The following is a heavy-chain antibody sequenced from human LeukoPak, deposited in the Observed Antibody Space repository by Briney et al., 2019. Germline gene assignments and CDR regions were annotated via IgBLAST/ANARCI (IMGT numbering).Heavy chain of an antibody. CDR3: ARLWGVQGGYYGMDV. J-gene: IGHJ6*02. Sequence: PSETLSLTCTVSGGSISSYYWSWIRQPPGKGLEWIGYIYYSGSTNYNPSLKSRVTISVDTSKNQFSLKLSSVTAADTAVYYCARLWGVQGGYYGMDVWGQGTTVTVSS. CDR2: IYYSGST. CDR1: GGSISSYY. D-gene: IGHD2-21*01. V-gene: IGHV4-59*01.